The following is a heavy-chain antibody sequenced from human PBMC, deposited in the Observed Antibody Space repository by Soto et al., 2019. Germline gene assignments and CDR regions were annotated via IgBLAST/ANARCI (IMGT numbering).Heavy chain of an antibody. J-gene: IGHJ4*02. CDR2: ISSSSSYI. CDR1: GFTFSSYS. Sequence: GGSLRLSCAASGFTFSSYSMNWVRQAPGKGLEWVSSISSSSSYIYYADSVKGRFTISRDNAKNSLYLQMNSLRAEDTAVYYCARDLAAVGPGVYFDYWGQGTLVTVSS. CDR3: ARDLAAVGPGVYFDY. V-gene: IGHV3-21*01. D-gene: IGHD6-13*01.